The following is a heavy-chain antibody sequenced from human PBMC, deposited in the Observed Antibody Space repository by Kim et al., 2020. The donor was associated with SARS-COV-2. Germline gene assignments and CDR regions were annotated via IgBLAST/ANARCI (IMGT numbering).Heavy chain of an antibody. Sequence: FQGRVTITADKSTSTAYMELSSLRSEDTAVYYCARPITMGRYPYYYGMDVWGQGTTVTVSS. J-gene: IGHJ6*02. D-gene: IGHD3-10*01. V-gene: IGHV1-69*02. CDR3: ARPITMGRYPYYYGMDV.